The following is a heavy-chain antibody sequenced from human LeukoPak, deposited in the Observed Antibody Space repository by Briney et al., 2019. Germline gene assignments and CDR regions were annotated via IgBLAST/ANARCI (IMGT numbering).Heavy chain of an antibody. Sequence: GGSLRLSCAASGFTVSSNYMSWVRQAPGKGLEWVSVIYSGVTTYYADSVKGRFTISRDNSKNTLYLLMNSLRAEDTAVYYCARDATYCSGTSCYYYYYYMDVWGKGTTVTVSS. CDR3: ARDATYCSGTSCYYYYYYMDV. D-gene: IGHD2-2*01. J-gene: IGHJ6*03. V-gene: IGHV3-66*02. CDR1: GFTVSSNY. CDR2: IYSGVTT.